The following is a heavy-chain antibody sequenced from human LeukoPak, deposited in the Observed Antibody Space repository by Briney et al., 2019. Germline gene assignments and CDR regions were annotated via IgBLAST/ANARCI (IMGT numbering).Heavy chain of an antibody. D-gene: IGHD3-22*01. CDR3: ASGGYYYDSSGYPNDY. V-gene: IGHV4-39*01. CDR1: GVSISSSNSY. Sequence: SETLSLTCTVSGVSISSSNSYWGWIRQPPGKGLEWIGSIYYSGNTYYNASLKSQVSISIDTSKNQFSLRLTSVTAADTAVYYCASGGYYYDSSGYPNDYWGQGTLVTVSS. CDR2: IYYSGNT. J-gene: IGHJ4*02.